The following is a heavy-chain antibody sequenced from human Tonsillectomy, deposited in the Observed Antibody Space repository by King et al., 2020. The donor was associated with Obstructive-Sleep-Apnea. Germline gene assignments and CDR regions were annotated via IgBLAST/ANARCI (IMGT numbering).Heavy chain of an antibody. CDR1: GGAISSRSYC. CDR2: IYYSGST. CDR3: ASDWDY. J-gene: IGHJ4*02. D-gene: IGHD2-21*01. Sequence: QLQESGPGLVKPSETLFRTCTVSGGAISSRSYCWGWIRQPPGKGLECIGSIYYSGSTYYSPSLKSRVTISVDTSKNQFSLKLSSVTATDTAVYYCASDWDYWGQGTLVTVSS. V-gene: IGHV4-39*01.